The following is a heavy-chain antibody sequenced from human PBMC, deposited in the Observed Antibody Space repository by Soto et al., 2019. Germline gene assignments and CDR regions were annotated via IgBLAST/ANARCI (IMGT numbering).Heavy chain of an antibody. J-gene: IGHJ4*02. D-gene: IGHD5-18*01. CDR1: GGTFSSYA. CDR3: ARVTSYVDTAMVPGDY. Sequence: SVKVSCKASGGTFSSYAISWVRQAPGQGLEWMGGIIPIFGTANYAQKFQGRVTITADESTSTAYMELSSLRSEDTAVYYCARVTSYVDTAMVPGDYWGQGTLVTVSS. CDR2: IIPIFGTA. V-gene: IGHV1-69*13.